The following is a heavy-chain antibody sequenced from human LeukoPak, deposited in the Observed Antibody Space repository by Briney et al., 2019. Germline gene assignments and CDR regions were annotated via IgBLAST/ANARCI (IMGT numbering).Heavy chain of an antibody. J-gene: IGHJ3*02. CDR3: AKGATSCSSTSCPDVFDI. CDR1: GFTFSSYS. D-gene: IGHD2-2*01. CDR2: ISSSSSYI. V-gene: IGHV3-21*01. Sequence: GGSLRLSCAASGFTFSSYSMNWVRQAPGKGLEWVSSISSSSSYIYYADSVKGRFTISRDNAKNSLYLQMNSLRAEDTAVYYCAKGATSCSSTSCPDVFDIWGQGTMVTVSS.